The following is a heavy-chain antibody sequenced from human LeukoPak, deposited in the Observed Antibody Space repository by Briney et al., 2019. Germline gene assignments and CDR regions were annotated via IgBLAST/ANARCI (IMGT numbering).Heavy chain of an antibody. J-gene: IGHJ4*02. CDR1: GGTFSSYA. D-gene: IGHD3-22*01. V-gene: IGHV1-69*05. Sequence: SVKVSCKASGGTFSSYAISWVRQAPGQGLEWMGRIIPIFGTANYAQKFQGRVTITTDESTSIAYMELSSLRSEDTAVYYCARGDSSGYYYVSFDYWGQGTLVTVSS. CDR3: ARGDSSGYYYVSFDY. CDR2: IIPIFGTA.